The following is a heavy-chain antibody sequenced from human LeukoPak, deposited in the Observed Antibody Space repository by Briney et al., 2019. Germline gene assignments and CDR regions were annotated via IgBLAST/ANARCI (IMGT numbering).Heavy chain of an antibody. D-gene: IGHD1-26*01. V-gene: IGHV3-7*03. CDR1: GFTFSSYA. CDR3: AKGYSGSYLDY. J-gene: IGHJ4*02. Sequence: GGSLRLSCAASGFTFSSYAMSWVRQAPGKGLEWVANIKQDGSEKYYVDSVKGRFTISRDNSENTLYLQMNSLRAEDTAVYYCAKGYSGSYLDYWGQGTLVTVSS. CDR2: IKQDGSEK.